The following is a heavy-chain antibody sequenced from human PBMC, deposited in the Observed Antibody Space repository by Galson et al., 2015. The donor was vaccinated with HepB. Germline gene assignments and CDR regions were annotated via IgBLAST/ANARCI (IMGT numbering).Heavy chain of an antibody. CDR1: GFTFGAYD. CDR2: IRSNGNMI. D-gene: IGHD3-10*01. J-gene: IGHJ4*02. CDR3: ARDDALWSWYFDS. V-gene: IGHV3-48*03. Sequence: SLRLSCAASGFTFGAYDMNWVRQAPGKGLEWISYIRSNGNMIYYAESVKGRFTVSRDNAKNSLYLQMNSLRVEDTAVYYCARDDALWSWYFDSWGQGILITASS.